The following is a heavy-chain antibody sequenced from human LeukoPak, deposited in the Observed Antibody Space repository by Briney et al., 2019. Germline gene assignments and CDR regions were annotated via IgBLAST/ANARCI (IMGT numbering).Heavy chain of an antibody. CDR2: IIPIFGTA. V-gene: IGHV1-69*13. CDR1: GGTFSNYA. Sequence: ASVKVSCKASGGTFSNYAISWVRQAPGQGLEWMGGIIPIFGTAIYAQNFQDRVTITADESPSTAYMELSGLRSEDTAVYYCARENCNSTSCYTRYYYGIDVWGQGTTVTVSS. J-gene: IGHJ6*02. CDR3: ARENCNSTSCYTRYYYGIDV. D-gene: IGHD2-2*02.